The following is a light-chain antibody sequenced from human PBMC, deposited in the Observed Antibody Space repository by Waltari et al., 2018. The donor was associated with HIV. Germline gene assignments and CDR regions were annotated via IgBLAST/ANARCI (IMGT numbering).Light chain of an antibody. Sequence: SYELTQPPSLSVSPGQTAGITCSGDVLSRQYSYWYRQKPRQAPVIVMYSDTERPSALPGRFSGSKSGTTVTLTIGGVQAEDDADYYCQSGDNSGPHVVFGGGTTLTVL. CDR1: VLSRQY. J-gene: IGLJ2*01. CDR3: QSGDNSGPHVV. V-gene: IGLV3-25*03. CDR2: SDT.